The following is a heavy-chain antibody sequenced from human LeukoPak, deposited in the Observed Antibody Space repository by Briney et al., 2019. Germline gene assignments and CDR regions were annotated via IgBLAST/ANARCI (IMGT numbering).Heavy chain of an antibody. D-gene: IGHD3-22*01. CDR3: ARVVNAAKYYYDSSGYLRWFDP. CDR1: GGTFSSYA. V-gene: IGHV1-69*05. CDR2: IIPIFGTA. J-gene: IGHJ5*02. Sequence: SVKLSCKASGGTFSSYAISWVRQAPGQGLEWMGGIIPIFGTANYAQKFQGRVTITTDESTSTAYMELSSLRSEDTAVYYCARVVNAAKYYYDSSGYLRWFDPWGQGTLVTVSS.